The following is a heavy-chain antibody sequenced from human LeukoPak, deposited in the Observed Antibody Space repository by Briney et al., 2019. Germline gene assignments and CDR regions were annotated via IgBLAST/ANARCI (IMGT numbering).Heavy chain of an antibody. Sequence: SETLSLTCAVYGGSFSGYYWSWIRQPPGKGLEWIGEINHSGSTNYNPSLKSRVTISVDTSKNQFSLKRSSVTAADTAVYYCARGRHFTYYYDSSGYFYWGQGTLVTVSS. J-gene: IGHJ4*02. CDR3: ARGRHFTYYYDSSGYFY. V-gene: IGHV4-34*01. D-gene: IGHD3-22*01. CDR1: GGSFSGYY. CDR2: INHSGST.